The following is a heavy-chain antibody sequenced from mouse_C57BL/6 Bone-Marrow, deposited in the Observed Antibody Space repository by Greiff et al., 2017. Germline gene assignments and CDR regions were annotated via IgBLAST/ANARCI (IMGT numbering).Heavy chain of an antibody. CDR3: ARGDYDYLFDD. V-gene: IGHV1-7*01. CDR2: INPSSGYT. Sequence: VQLQQSGAELAKPGASVKLSCKASGYTFTSYWMPWVKQRPGQGLEWIGYINPSSGYTKYNQKFKDKATLTADKSSSTAYMQLSSLTYEDSAVYYCARGDYDYLFDDWGQGTTLTVSS. CDR1: GYTFTSYW. J-gene: IGHJ2*01. D-gene: IGHD2-4*01.